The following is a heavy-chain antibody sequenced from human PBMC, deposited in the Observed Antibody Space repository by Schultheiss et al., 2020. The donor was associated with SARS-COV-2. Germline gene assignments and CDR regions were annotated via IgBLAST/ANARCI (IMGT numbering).Heavy chain of an antibody. J-gene: IGHJ4*02. CDR1: GGSISSGDYY. CDR2: IYYSGST. D-gene: IGHD2-2*02. V-gene: IGHV4-30-4*01. Sequence: SETLSLTCTVSGGSISSGDYYWSWIRQPPGKGLEWIGYIYYSGSTNYNPSLKSRVTISVDTSKNQFSLKLSSVTAADTAVYYCARYGLYKGFDYWGQGTLVTVSS. CDR3: ARYGLYKGFDY.